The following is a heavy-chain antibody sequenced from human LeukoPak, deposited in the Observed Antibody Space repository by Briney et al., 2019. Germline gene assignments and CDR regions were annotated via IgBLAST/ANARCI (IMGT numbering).Heavy chain of an antibody. V-gene: IGHV1-46*01. D-gene: IGHD5-24*01. CDR1: GYTFTSYY. Sequence: GASVKVSCKASGYTFTSYYMHWVRQAPGQGLEWMGIINPSGGSTSYAQKFQGRVTITADESTSTAYMELSSLRSEDTAVYYCAREAEMATIGRYFDYWGQGTLVTVSS. CDR2: INPSGGST. J-gene: IGHJ4*02. CDR3: AREAEMATIGRYFDY.